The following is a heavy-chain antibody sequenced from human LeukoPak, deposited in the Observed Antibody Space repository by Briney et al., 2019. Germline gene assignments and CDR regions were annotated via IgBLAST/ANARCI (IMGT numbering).Heavy chain of an antibody. CDR1: GGSFSGFY. CDR2: INHGGST. J-gene: IGHJ3*02. D-gene: IGHD3-10*01. CDR3: AKSNGYGLVDI. V-gene: IGHV4-34*01. Sequence: SETLSLTCAVYGGSFSGFYWSWIRQPPGKGLEWIGEINHGGSTNYNPSLKSRVNISLDTSRNQFSLNLNSVTAADTAVYDCAKSNGYGLVDIWGQGTMVTVSS.